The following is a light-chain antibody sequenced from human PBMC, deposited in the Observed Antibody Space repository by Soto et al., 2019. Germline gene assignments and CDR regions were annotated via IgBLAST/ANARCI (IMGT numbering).Light chain of an antibody. J-gene: IGLJ1*01. V-gene: IGLV2-14*01. CDR3: SSYTSSSTPPYV. CDR2: DVS. Sequence: QSALTQPASVSGSPGQSITISCTGTSSDVGGYNYVSWYQQHPGKAPKLMIYDVSNRPSGVSNRFSGSKSGSTASLTISGLQAEDEADYYCSSYTSSSTPPYVFGTGTKSPS. CDR1: SSDVGGYNY.